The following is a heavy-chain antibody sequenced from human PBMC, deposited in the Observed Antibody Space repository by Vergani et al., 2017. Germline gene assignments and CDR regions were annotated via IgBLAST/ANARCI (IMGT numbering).Heavy chain of an antibody. D-gene: IGHD3-10*01. CDR2: ISSGGGDI. J-gene: IGHJ1*01. Sequence: EVQLLESRGGLVQPGGSRRLSCAGAGFTFDTCTMAYVRQAPGKGLEWVATISSGGGDIFYADSVKGRFTISRDNSKNTLFLQMNSLKDEDTAVYYCTTAWGLYYLHGEYFQYWGRGTLVSVSS. CDR3: TTAWGLYYLHGEYFQY. V-gene: IGHV3-23*01. CDR1: GFTFDTCT.